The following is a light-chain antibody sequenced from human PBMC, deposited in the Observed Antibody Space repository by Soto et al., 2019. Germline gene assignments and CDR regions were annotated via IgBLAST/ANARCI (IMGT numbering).Light chain of an antibody. Sequence: DIQMTQSPSTLSASVGDRVSINCRASQSIDRRLAWYQQKPGQAPRLLMHEASISHSGVPSRFSGSGSGTEFTLTISSLQPDDFATYYCQQFHRYWSFGQGTKVEVK. CDR1: QSIDRR. CDR3: QQFHRYWS. CDR2: EAS. V-gene: IGKV1-5*03. J-gene: IGKJ1*01.